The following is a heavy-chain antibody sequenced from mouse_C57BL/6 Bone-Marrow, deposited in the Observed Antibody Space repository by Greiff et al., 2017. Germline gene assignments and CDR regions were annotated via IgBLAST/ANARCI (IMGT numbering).Heavy chain of an antibody. D-gene: IGHD1-1*01. Sequence: QVQLQQSGPELVQPGASVQLSCKASGYTYTSYDINWVKQRPGQGLEWIGWIYPRDGSTKYNEKFTGKATLTVDTSSSTAYMALHSLTSEDSAVYFCARLEFDGSSGDWYFDVWGTGTTVTVSS. J-gene: IGHJ1*03. CDR3: ARLEFDGSSGDWYFDV. CDR2: IYPRDGST. CDR1: GYTYTSYD. V-gene: IGHV1-85*01.